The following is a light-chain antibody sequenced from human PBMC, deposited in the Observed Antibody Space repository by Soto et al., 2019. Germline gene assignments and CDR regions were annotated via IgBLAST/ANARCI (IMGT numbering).Light chain of an antibody. CDR1: SRDVGGYNY. CDR2: DVS. V-gene: IGLV2-14*01. CDR3: SSYTSSSTPYV. Sequence: QSVLTQPASLSGSPGQSITISCPGTSRDVGGYNYVSWYQQHPGKAPKLMIYDVSNRPSGVSNRFSGSKSGNTASLTISGLQAEDEADYYCSSYTSSSTPYVLGTGTKVTVL. J-gene: IGLJ1*01.